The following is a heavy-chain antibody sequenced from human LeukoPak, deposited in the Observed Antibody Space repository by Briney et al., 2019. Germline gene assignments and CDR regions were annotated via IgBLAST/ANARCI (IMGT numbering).Heavy chain of an antibody. CDR3: ARGTVATINFSYYYMDV. D-gene: IGHD5-12*01. CDR2: IIPIFGTA. V-gene: IGHV1-69*01. Sequence: SVQVSCKASGGTFSSYAISWVRQAPGQGLEWMGGIIPIFGTANYAQKFQGRVTITADESTSTAYMELSSLRSEDTAVYYCARGTVATINFSYYYMDVWGKGTTVTVSS. CDR1: GGTFSSYA. J-gene: IGHJ6*03.